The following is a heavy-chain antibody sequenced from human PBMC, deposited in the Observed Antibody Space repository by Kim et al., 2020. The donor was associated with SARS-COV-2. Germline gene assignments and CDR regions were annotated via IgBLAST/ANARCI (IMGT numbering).Heavy chain of an antibody. CDR3: AKDQDSSGWSYFDY. Sequence: GGSLRLSCAASGFTFSSYGMHWVRQAPGKGLEWVAVISYDGSNKYYADSVKGRFTISRDNSKNTLYLQMNSLRAEDTAVYYCAKDQDSSGWSYFDYWGQGTLVTVSS. D-gene: IGHD6-19*01. CDR2: ISYDGSNK. V-gene: IGHV3-30*18. J-gene: IGHJ4*02. CDR1: GFTFSSYG.